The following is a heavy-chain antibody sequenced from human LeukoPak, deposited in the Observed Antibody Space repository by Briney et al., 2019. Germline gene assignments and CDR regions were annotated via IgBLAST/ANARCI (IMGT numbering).Heavy chain of an antibody. CDR2: ISSSSSYI. Sequence: GGSLRLSCAASGFTFSSYSMNWVRQAPGRGLEWVSSISSSSSYIHYADSVKGRFTISRDNAKNSLYLQMNSLRAEDTAVYYCARIAVAGTSDYWGQGTLVTVSS. CDR3: ARIAVAGTSDY. CDR1: GFTFSSYS. D-gene: IGHD6-19*01. J-gene: IGHJ4*02. V-gene: IGHV3-21*01.